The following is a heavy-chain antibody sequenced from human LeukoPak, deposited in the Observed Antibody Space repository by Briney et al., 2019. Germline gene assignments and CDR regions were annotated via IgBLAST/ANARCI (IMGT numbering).Heavy chain of an antibody. CDR3: ARPRYSGYETPAFDY. CDR2: FDPEDGET. J-gene: IGHJ4*02. D-gene: IGHD5-12*01. CDR1: GYTLTELS. V-gene: IGHV1-24*01. Sequence: GASVKVSCKVSGYTLTELSMHWVRQAPGKGLEWMGGFDPEDGETIYAQKFQGRVTMTEDTSTDTAYMELSSLRAEDTAVYYCARPRYSGYETPAFDYWGQGTLVTVSS.